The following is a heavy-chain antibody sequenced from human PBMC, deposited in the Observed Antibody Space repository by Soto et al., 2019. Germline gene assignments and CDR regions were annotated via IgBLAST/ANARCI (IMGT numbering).Heavy chain of an antibody. CDR2: IYYSGST. CDR3: ARSPEATVTAFDY. D-gene: IGHD4-17*01. V-gene: IGHV4-31*03. J-gene: IGHJ4*02. CDR1: GGSISSDGYY. Sequence: QVQLQESGPGLVKPSQTLSLTCTVSGGSISSDGYYWSWLRQHPGKGLGWIGYIYYSGSTYYNPSLKSRVTISVDTSTNQFSLKLSSVTAADTAVYYCARSPEATVTAFDYWGQGTLVTVSS.